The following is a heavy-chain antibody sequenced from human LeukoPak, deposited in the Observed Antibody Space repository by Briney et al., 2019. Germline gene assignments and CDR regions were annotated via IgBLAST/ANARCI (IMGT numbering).Heavy chain of an antibody. Sequence: SETLSLTCTVSGGSISSGGYYWGWIRQHPGKGLEWIGYIYYSGSTYYNPSLKSRVTISVDTSKNQFSLKLSSVTAADTAVYYCALRIAARRPFDYWGQGTLVTVSS. V-gene: IGHV4-31*03. D-gene: IGHD6-6*01. J-gene: IGHJ4*02. CDR1: GGSISSGGYY. CDR3: ALRIAARRPFDY. CDR2: IYYSGST.